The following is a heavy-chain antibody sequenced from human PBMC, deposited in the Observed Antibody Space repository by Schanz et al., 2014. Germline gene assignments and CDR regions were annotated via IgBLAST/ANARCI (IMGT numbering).Heavy chain of an antibody. CDR1: GGSISSSSYF. J-gene: IGHJ4*02. D-gene: IGHD3-10*01. V-gene: IGHV4-39*01. CDR2: IYNSGST. CDR3: ELITLDRGVRNDY. Sequence: QVQLRESGPGLVKPSKTLSLTCTVSGGSISSSSYFWGWIRQPPGKGLEWIGSIYNSGSTYYNPSLKSRVTISVDTSKNQFSLKLSSVTAADTAVYYCELITLDRGVRNDYWGQGTLVSVSS.